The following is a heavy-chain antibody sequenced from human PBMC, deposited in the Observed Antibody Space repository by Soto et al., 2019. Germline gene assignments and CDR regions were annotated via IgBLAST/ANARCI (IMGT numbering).Heavy chain of an antibody. V-gene: IGHV1-69*08. J-gene: IGHJ4*02. CDR2: VVPKIGSI. CDR1: GGTFSRYT. Sequence: QVQLVQSGAEVKKPVSSGKVSCKAPGGTFSRYTINWVRQAPGQGVEWMGRVVPKIGSINFIRTFQGRLTPTADKSGRTAFLELSSPRPEDTAVYYCTRGGRESNWNDGNFEYWGEGTQVTVSS. CDR3: TRGGRESNWNDGNFEY. D-gene: IGHD1-20*01.